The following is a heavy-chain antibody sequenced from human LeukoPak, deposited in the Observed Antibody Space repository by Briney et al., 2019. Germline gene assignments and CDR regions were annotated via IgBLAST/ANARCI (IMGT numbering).Heavy chain of an antibody. CDR1: GGTFSSYA. CDR2: IIPIFGIA. J-gene: IGHJ5*02. D-gene: IGHD2-15*01. Sequence: ASVKVSCKVSGGTFSSYAISWVRQAPGQGLEWMGRIIPIFGIANYAQKFQGRVTITADKSTSTAYIELSSLRSEDTAVYYCARDQGKYCSGGSCYYGRAELWFDPWGQGTLVTVSS. V-gene: IGHV1-69*04. CDR3: ARDQGKYCSGGSCYYGRAELWFDP.